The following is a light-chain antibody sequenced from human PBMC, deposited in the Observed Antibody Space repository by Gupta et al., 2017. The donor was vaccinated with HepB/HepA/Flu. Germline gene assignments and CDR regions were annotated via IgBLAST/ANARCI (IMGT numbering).Light chain of an antibody. V-gene: IGKV1-39*01. J-gene: IGKJ1*01. CDR1: QSISSY. CDR2: AAS. Sequence: DMQRTQSPSSLSASVGDRVTITCRASQSISSYLNWYQQKPGKAPKLLIYAASSLQSGVPSRFSASGSGTDFTLTISRLQPEAFATYHCPQSYSTLTWTFGEVAKVKIK. CDR3: PQSYSTLTWT.